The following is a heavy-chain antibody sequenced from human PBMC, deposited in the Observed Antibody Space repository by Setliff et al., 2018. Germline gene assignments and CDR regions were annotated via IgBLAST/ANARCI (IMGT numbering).Heavy chain of an antibody. J-gene: IGHJ6*03. CDR1: GFTFSDYY. CDR2: ISRSGSTI. Sequence: PGGSLRLSCAASGFTFSDYYMRWIRQAPGKGLEWVSYISRSGSTIYCADSVKGRFTISRDNAKNSLYLQMNSLRAEDTAVYYCARGGRFAHYMDVWGKGTTVTVSS. CDR3: ARGGRFAHYMDV. D-gene: IGHD3-3*01. V-gene: IGHV3-11*01.